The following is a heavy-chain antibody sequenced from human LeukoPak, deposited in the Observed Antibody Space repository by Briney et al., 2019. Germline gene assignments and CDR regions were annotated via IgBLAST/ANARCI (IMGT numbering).Heavy chain of an antibody. J-gene: IGHJ4*02. Sequence: PGGSLRLSCTSAALKFSDYWMRSVRQAPGKGLEWVANINQDGYDKTYVESVKGRFTISRDNAKNSVYLQMNSLRGEDTAVYYCARVYHYYESSGHHYYFDNWGQGTLVTVSS. CDR1: ALKFSDYW. CDR3: ARVYHYYESSGHHYYFDN. D-gene: IGHD3-22*01. V-gene: IGHV3-7*01. CDR2: INQDGYDK.